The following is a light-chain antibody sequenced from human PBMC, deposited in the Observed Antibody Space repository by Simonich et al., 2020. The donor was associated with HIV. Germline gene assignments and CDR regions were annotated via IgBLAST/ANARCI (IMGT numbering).Light chain of an antibody. Sequence: DIVMTQSPLSLPVTPGEPASISCRSGQNLLQSNGYNYLDWFLQKPGQSPQLLIYLGSNRASGVPDRFSGSGSGTDFTLQISRVEAEDVGVYYCMQALQTPFTFGPGTKVDIK. CDR1: QNLLQSNGYNY. V-gene: IGKV2-28*01. CDR3: MQALQTPFT. CDR2: LGS. J-gene: IGKJ3*01.